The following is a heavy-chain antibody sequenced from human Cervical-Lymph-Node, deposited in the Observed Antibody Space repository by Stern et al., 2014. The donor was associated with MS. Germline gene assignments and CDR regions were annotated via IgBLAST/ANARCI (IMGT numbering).Heavy chain of an antibody. D-gene: IGHD5-24*01. V-gene: IGHV5-51*01. J-gene: IGHJ4*02. CDR3: ARHHGRSPTPFDS. CDR2: IFPGTPDP. CDR1: RDSFTHYW. Sequence: EVQLVQSGAEVIKPGESLKISCKASRDSFTHYWIGWVRQMPGKGLEWMGTIFPGTPDPKCSPSFEAQVTFSDDRSTSTASLQWSSLKASDTAIYYCARHHGRSPTPFDSWGQGTRVTVSS.